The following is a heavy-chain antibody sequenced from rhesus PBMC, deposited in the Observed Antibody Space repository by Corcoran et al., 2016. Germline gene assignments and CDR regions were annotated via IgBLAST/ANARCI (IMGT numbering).Heavy chain of an antibody. J-gene: IGHJ4*01. CDR3: ARANWGPDY. CDR2: ISNGGEST. D-gene: IGHD7-45*01. V-gene: IGHV3-178*01. Sequence: EVQLVESGGGWAKPGGPLSLSCAASGFTCSDYYMDGVRPAPGKGLEWVSRISNGGESTWYADSVKGRFTISRESAKNTLYLQMSSLTTEDTAVYYCARANWGPDYWGQGVLVTVSS. CDR1: GFTCSDYY.